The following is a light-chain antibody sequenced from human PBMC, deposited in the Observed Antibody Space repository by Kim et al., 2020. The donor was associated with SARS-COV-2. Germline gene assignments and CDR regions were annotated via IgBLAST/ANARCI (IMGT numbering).Light chain of an antibody. J-gene: IGKJ1*01. CDR1: RSGSSY. CDR2: GAA. V-gene: IGKV3-15*01. Sequence: SSGGSGTPFTCGSRSGSSYYACYQQKPRQAPRLLLYGAAIRVPGSPARCSGSGAWTEVILLISSRQSQDDAVYYYQQYNNWPPLTFGQGTKVDIK. CDR3: QQYNNWPPLT.